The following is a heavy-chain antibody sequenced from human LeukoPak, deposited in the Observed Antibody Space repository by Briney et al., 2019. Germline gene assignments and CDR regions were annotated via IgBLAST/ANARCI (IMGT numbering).Heavy chain of an antibody. CDR3: ARDGNPRGWFDP. D-gene: IGHD1-14*01. V-gene: IGHV4-31*03. CDR2: IYYSGST. CDR1: GGSISSGGYY. Sequence: SQTLSLTCTVSGGSISSGGYYWSWIRQHPGKGLEWIGYIYYSGSTYYNPSLKSRVTISVDTSKNQFSLKLSSVTAADTAVYYCARDGNPRGWFDPWGQGTLVTVSS. J-gene: IGHJ5*02.